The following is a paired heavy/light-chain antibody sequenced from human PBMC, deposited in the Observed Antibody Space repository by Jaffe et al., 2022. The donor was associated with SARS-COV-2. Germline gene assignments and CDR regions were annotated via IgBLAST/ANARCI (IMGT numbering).Light chain of an antibody. Sequence: QSVLTQPPSVSGAPGQRVTISCTGSSSNIGAGYDVHWYQQLPGTAPKVLIYGNTNRPSGVPDRFSGSKSGTSASLAISGLQAEDEADYYCQSYDSSLSGYVFGTGTKVTVL. J-gene: IGLJ1*01. CDR3: QSYDSSLSGYV. CDR1: SSNIGAGYD. V-gene: IGLV1-40*01. CDR2: GNT.
Heavy chain of an antibody. J-gene: IGHJ5*02. CDR2: IIPIFDTA. Sequence: QVQLVQSGAEVKKPGSSVKVSCKASGGTFSIYAINWVRQAPGQGLEWMGGIIPIFDTANYAQKFQGRVTITADESTSTAHMELSSLRSEDTAVYYCARAGWARGAVAATAPGRTWFDPWGQGTLVTVSS. V-gene: IGHV1-69*01. D-gene: IGHD2-15*01. CDR3: ARAGWARGAVAATAPGRTWFDP. CDR1: GGTFSIYA.